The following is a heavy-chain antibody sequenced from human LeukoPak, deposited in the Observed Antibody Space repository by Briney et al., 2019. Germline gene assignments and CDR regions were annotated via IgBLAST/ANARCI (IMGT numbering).Heavy chain of an antibody. J-gene: IGHJ4*02. D-gene: IGHD4-17*01. CDR3: ARGPSGDYSGFDY. V-gene: IGHV3-13*01. CDR1: GFTFSSYD. CDR2: IGTAGDT. Sequence: PGGSLRLSCAASGFTFSSYDMHWVRQATGKGLEWVSAIGTAGDTYYPGSVKGRFTISRENAKNSLYLQMNSLRAGDTAVYYCARGPSGDYSGFDYWGQGTLVTVSS.